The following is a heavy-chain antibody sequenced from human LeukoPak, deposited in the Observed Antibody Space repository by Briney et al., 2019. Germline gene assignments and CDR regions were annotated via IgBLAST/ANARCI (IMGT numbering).Heavy chain of an antibody. CDR1: EFAFSAYN. J-gene: IGHJ4*02. V-gene: IGHV3-48*02. CDR2: ISTGSSTT. CDR3: ARVAAGYSVNYFDY. D-gene: IGHD4-23*01. Sequence: GGSLRLSCAASEFAFSAYNMNWVRQAPGKGLEWVSYISTGSSTTYYADSVKGRFTISRDNVENSLYLQMNSLRDEDTAVYYCARVAAGYSVNYFDYWGQGTLVTVSS.